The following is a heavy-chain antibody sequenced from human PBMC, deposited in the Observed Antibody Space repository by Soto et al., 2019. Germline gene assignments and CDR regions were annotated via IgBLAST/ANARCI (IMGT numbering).Heavy chain of an antibody. V-gene: IGHV3-30*18. D-gene: IGHD2-2*01. CDR3: AKDRLRYCSSTSCLGDDY. Sequence: GGSLRLSCAASGFTFSSYGMHWVRQAPGKGLEWVAVISYDGSNKYYADSVKGRFTISRDNSKNTLYLQMNSLRAEDTAVYYCAKDRLRYCSSTSCLGDDYWGQGTLVTVSS. J-gene: IGHJ4*02. CDR2: ISYDGSNK. CDR1: GFTFSSYG.